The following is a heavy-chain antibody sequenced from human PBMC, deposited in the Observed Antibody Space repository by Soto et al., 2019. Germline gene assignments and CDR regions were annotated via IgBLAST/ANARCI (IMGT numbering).Heavy chain of an antibody. CDR3: GRHLFSDV. Sequence: QVQLQESGPGLVKPSETLSLTCSVSGDSISNYYWNWIRQPPGKGLEWIGYFSYTGTTNYNPSLKTRVTISADPSKIQFFLKLTSVTAADTAVYYCGRHLFSDVWGQGTTVTVSS. J-gene: IGHJ6*02. V-gene: IGHV4-59*08. CDR1: GDSISNYY. CDR2: FSYTGTT. D-gene: IGHD2-21*01.